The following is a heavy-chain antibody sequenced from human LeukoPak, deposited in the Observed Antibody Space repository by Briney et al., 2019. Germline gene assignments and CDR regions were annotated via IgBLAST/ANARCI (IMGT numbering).Heavy chain of an antibody. Sequence: KSSETQSLTCTVSGGSISSSNHYWGWIRQPPGKGREWIGNIYYSGSTYYNPSLKSRVTISVDTSKNQSSLKLSSVTAADTAIYYCARHCSGRSDYFFDYWGQGTLVAVSS. J-gene: IGHJ4*02. CDR3: ARHCSGRSDYFFDY. D-gene: IGHD6-25*01. CDR1: GGSISSSNHY. CDR2: IYYSGST. V-gene: IGHV4-39*01.